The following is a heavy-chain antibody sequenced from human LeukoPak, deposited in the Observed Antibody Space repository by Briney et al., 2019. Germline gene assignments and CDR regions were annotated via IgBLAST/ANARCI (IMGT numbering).Heavy chain of an antibody. V-gene: IGHV1-18*01. CDR1: GAPGSNYG. CDR3: ARGRAARPGNYFDY. Sequence: ASGEVLCQACGAPGSNYGSSWVRRARGQGGEWMGWVSAYNGNTNYAQKLQGRVTMTTDTSTSTAYMELRSLRSDDTAVYYCARGRAARPGNYFDYWGQGTLVTVSS. D-gene: IGHD6-6*01. CDR2: VSAYNGNT. J-gene: IGHJ4*02.